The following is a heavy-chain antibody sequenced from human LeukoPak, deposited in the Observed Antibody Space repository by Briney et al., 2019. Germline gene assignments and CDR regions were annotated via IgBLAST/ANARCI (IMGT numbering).Heavy chain of an antibody. CDR2: FDPEDGET. CDR3: ATNGIVVVPAATYNWFDP. D-gene: IGHD2-2*01. V-gene: IGHV1-24*01. J-gene: IGHJ5*02. CDR1: GYTLTELS. Sequence: ASVKVSCKVSGYTLTELSMHWVRQAPRKGLEWMGGFDPEDGETIYAQKYQGRVTMTEDTSTDTAYMELSSLRSEDTAVYYCATNGIVVVPAATYNWFDPWGQGTLVTVSS.